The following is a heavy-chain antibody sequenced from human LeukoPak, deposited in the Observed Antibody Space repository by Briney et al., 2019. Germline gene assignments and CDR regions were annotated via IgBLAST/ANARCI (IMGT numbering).Heavy chain of an antibody. D-gene: IGHD1-26*01. V-gene: IGHV3-21*01. J-gene: IGHJ4*02. CDR1: GFTFSSYS. CDR2: ISSSSSYI. Sequence: GGSLRLSCAASGFTFSSYSMNWVRQAPGKGLEWVSSISSSSSYIYYADSVKGRFTIPRDNAKNSLYLQMNSLRAEDTAVYYCAREAEWELVDYWGQGTLVTVSS. CDR3: AREAEWELVDY.